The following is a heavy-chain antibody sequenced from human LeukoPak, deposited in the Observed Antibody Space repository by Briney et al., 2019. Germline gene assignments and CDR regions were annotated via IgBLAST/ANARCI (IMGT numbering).Heavy chain of an antibody. D-gene: IGHD2-8*01. Sequence: GASVKVSCKASGYTFTSYGISWVRQAPGQGLEWMGWISAYNGNTNYAQKLQGRVTMTTDTSTSTAYMELRSLRSDDTAVYYCARGGPHLDIVLMVYAIGGDYWGQGTLVTVSS. V-gene: IGHV1-18*01. CDR2: ISAYNGNT. CDR3: ARGGPHLDIVLMVYAIGGDY. CDR1: GYTFTSYG. J-gene: IGHJ4*02.